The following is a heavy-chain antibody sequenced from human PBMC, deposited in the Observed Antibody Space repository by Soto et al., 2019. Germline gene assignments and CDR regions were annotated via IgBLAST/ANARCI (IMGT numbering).Heavy chain of an antibody. D-gene: IGHD6-13*01. CDR1: GLAFRSHA. Sequence: GGSLRLSCTASGLAFRSHAMQWVRQAPGKGLEWVAVISSDGATKYVADSLKGRFTISRDNFESTMSLQMNNLRPEDTALYYCARSSVHIAAAGRLDLWGPGTLVTVSS. CDR3: ARSSVHIAAAGRLDL. CDR2: ISSDGATK. J-gene: IGHJ5*02. V-gene: IGHV3-30*14.